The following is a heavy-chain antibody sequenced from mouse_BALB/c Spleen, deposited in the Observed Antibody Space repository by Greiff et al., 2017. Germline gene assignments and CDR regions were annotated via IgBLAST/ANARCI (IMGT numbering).Heavy chain of an antibody. V-gene: IGHV5-17*02. CDR3: ARKGYYYGSSYWYFDV. Sequence: EVKLVESGGGLVQPGGSRKLSCAASGFTFSSFGMHWVRQAPEKGLEWVAYIRSGSSTIYYADTVKCRFTISRDNPKNTLFLQMTSLRSEDTAMYYCARKGYYYGSSYWYFDVWGAGTTVTVSS. CDR2: IRSGSSTI. CDR1: GFTFSSFG. D-gene: IGHD1-1*01. J-gene: IGHJ1*01.